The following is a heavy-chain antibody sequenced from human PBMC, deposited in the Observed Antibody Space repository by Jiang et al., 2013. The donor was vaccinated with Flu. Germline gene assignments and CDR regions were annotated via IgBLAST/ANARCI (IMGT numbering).Heavy chain of an antibody. CDR3: ARHLPLWFGEVEDGFDI. V-gene: IGHV4-39*01. D-gene: IGHD3-10*01. CDR1: GGSITRNNYY. CDR2: IYEGETT. J-gene: IGHJ3*02. Sequence: LLKPSETLSLICTVSGGSITRNNYYWGWFRQPPGKGLEWIGSIYEGETTYYNPSLKSRVTISADTSKNHFSLRLNSVTAADTAVFYCARHLPLWFGEVEDGFDIWGQGTLVTVSS.